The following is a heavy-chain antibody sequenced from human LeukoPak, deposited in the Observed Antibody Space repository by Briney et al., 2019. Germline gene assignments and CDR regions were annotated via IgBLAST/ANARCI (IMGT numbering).Heavy chain of an antibody. Sequence: GGSLRLSCAAPGFTFSNYWMSWVRQAPGKGLEWLANTKPDGSETHYVDSVKGRFTVSRDNAKNSLYLQVDSLRAEDTAVYYCARPHREVVTANVLGWFDPWGQGTLVTVSS. V-gene: IGHV3-7*01. CDR2: TKPDGSET. J-gene: IGHJ5*02. D-gene: IGHD2-21*02. CDR3: ARPHREVVTANVLGWFDP. CDR1: GFTFSNYW.